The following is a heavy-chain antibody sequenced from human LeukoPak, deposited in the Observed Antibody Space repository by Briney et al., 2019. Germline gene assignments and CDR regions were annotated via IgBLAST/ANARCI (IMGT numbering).Heavy chain of an antibody. CDR2: IKPDGSEG. D-gene: IGHD6-19*01. J-gene: IGHJ6*02. Sequence: GGSLRLSCAASGFTFSSYWMAWVRQAPGKGLEWVANIKPDGSEGYYVDSLKGRFTISRDNAENSLYLQMNSLRAEDTAVYYCARAAVASPGDVWGQGTTVTVSS. V-gene: IGHV3-7*04. CDR1: GFTFSSYW. CDR3: ARAAVASPGDV.